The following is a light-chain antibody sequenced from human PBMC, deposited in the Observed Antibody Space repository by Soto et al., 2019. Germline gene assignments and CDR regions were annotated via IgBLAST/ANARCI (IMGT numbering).Light chain of an antibody. Sequence: QSALTQPASVSGSPGQSITISCTGTSSDVGGYHYVSWYQQHPGKAPKLMIYDVSNRPSGVSNRFSGSKSGNTASLTISGLQSDDEADYYCSSYTSSSTLVFGTGTKLTVL. CDR3: SSYTSSSTLV. V-gene: IGLV2-14*01. CDR1: SSDVGGYHY. J-gene: IGLJ1*01. CDR2: DVS.